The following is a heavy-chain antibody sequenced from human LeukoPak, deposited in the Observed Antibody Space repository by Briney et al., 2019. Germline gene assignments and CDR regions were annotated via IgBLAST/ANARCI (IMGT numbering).Heavy chain of an antibody. Sequence: ASVTVSCKVSGYXLSAVSMHWVRQAPGKGLEWMGGFEPEDGATIYAERFQGRITMTEDTSTDTAYMDLSRLTSEDTAVYYCMIDYFDWASSRSGNYFWGQGTLVTVSS. V-gene: IGHV1-24*01. CDR2: FEPEDGAT. D-gene: IGHD3-3*01. J-gene: IGHJ4*02. CDR3: MIDYFDWASSRSGNYF. CDR1: GYXLSAVS.